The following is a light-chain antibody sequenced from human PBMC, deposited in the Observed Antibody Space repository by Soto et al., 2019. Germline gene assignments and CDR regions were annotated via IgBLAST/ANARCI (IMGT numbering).Light chain of an antibody. V-gene: IGKV3-20*01. CDR3: QQYGSSHLT. CDR2: GAS. CDR1: QSVSSSY. Sequence: EIVLTQSPGTLSLSPGESATLSCRASQSVSSSYLACYQQKPGQAPRLLIYGASSRATGIPDRFSGSGSGTDFTLTISRLEPEAFAVYYCQQYGSSHLTFGGGTNVEIK. J-gene: IGKJ4*01.